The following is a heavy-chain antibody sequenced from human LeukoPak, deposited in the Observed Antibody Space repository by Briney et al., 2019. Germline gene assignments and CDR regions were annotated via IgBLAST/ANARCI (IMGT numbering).Heavy chain of an antibody. J-gene: IGHJ4*02. CDR1: GGSISSGGYS. D-gene: IGHD3-22*01. CDR3: ASSGSRWLIDKTYSPY. Sequence: PSKTLSLTCVVSGGSISSGGYSWSWIRQPPGKGLEWIGYIYHSGSTYYNPSLKSRVTISVDRSKNQFSLKLSSVTAADTAVYYCASSGSRWLIDKTYSPYWGQGTLVTVSS. CDR2: IYHSGST. V-gene: IGHV4-30-2*01.